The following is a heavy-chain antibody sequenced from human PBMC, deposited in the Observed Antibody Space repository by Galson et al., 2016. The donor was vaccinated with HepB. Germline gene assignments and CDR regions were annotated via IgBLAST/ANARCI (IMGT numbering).Heavy chain of an antibody. V-gene: IGHV3-7*01. CDR2: ISQDGSEK. J-gene: IGHJ5*02. D-gene: IGHD2-2*01. CDR1: GFTFTNYW. Sequence: SLRLSCAASGFTFTNYWMNWVRQAPGKGLEWVAQISQDGSEKYYADSVKGRFTISRDNTKKSLFLQMNSLRAEDTAVVYCCRKAILCGDIEYSDQRCRAGSPPRTRRPAKSVPLNELTEYRAGSCDGYCYARVAPRGGDCDRRGPGTLVIASS. CDR3: CRKAILCGDIEYSDQRCRAGSPPRTRRPAKSVPLNELTEYRAGSCDGYCYARVAPRGGDCDR.